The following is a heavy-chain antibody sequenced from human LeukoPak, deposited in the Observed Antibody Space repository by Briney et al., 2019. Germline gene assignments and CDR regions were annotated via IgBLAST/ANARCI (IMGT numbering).Heavy chain of an antibody. CDR2: FDPEDGET. CDR1: GYTLTELS. Sequence: ASVKVSCKVSGYTLTELSMHWVRQAPGKGLEWMGGFDPEDGETIYAQKFQGRVTMTEDTSTDTAYMELSSLRSEDTAVYYCARDLIPYGSGSYYNGYYYYMDVWGKGTTVTISS. V-gene: IGHV1-24*01. J-gene: IGHJ6*03. D-gene: IGHD3-10*01. CDR3: ARDLIPYGSGSYYNGYYYYMDV.